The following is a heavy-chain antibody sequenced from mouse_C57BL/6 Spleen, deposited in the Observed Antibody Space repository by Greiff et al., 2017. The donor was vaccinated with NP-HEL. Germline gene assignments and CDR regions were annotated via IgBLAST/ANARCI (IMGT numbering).Heavy chain of an antibody. CDR1: GYTFTSYW. Sequence: VQLQQSGTELVKPGASVKLSCKASGYTFTSYWMHWVKQRPGQGLEWIGNINPSNGGTNYNEKFKSKATLTVDKSSSTAYMQLSSLTSEDSAVYYCAREATVVDHAMDYWGQGTSVTVSS. D-gene: IGHD1-1*01. CDR2: INPSNGGT. V-gene: IGHV1-53*01. J-gene: IGHJ4*01. CDR3: AREATVVDHAMDY.